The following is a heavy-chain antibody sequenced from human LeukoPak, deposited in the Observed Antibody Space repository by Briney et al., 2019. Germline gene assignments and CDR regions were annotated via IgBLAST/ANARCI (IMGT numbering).Heavy chain of an antibody. CDR3: ARVPLNCYYGMDV. CDR2: IYYSGST. J-gene: IGHJ6*02. CDR1: GVPISSGGYY. V-gene: IGHV4-31*03. Sequence: SQTLSLTCTVSGVPISSGGYYWSWIRQHPGKGLEWIGYIYYSGSTYYNPSLKSRVTISVDTSQNQFSLKLSSVTAADTAVYYCARVPLNCYYGMDVWGQGTTVTVSS.